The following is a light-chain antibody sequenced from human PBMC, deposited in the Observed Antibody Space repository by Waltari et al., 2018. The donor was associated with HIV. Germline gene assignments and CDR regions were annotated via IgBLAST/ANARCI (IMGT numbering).Light chain of an antibody. J-gene: IGKJ2*01. CDR3: QQYNNWPGT. V-gene: IGKV3-15*01. CDR2: GAS. CDR1: QSVSSN. Sequence: EIMMTQSPATLSVSPGERATLSCRASQSVSSNLACDQQKPGQAPRLLIFGASNRATGIPARFSGSGSGTEFTLTISSLQSEDFAVYSCQQYNNWPGTFGPGTKLEIK.